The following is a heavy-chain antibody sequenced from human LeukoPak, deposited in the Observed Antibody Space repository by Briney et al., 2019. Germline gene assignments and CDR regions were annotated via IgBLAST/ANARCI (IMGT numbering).Heavy chain of an antibody. CDR2: INHSGST. D-gene: IGHD2-15*01. J-gene: IGHJ4*02. Sequence: ETSETLPLTCTISGGSISSYYWSWIRQPPGKWLEWIGEINHSGSTNYNPSLKSRVTISVDTSKNQFSLKLSSVTAADTAVYYCARASVVAAHYDYWGQGTLVTVSS. V-gene: IGHV4-34*01. CDR3: ARASVVAAHYDY. CDR1: GGSISSYY.